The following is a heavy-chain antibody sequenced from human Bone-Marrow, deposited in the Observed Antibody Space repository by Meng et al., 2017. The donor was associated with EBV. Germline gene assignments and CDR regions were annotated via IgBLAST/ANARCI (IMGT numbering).Heavy chain of an antibody. Sequence: QVTFVSAGAEVKKPGSSVKVSCNASGGNFRISAISWLRQAPGQGLEWMGGFLPILGAPNYAQRFQDRVTITADESTSTGYMELSSLRSDDTAVYYCARESGRGYSSDYWGQGTLVTVSS. CDR3: ARESGRGYSSDY. D-gene: IGHD5-18*01. J-gene: IGHJ4*02. CDR2: FLPILGAP. V-gene: IGHV1-69*01. CDR1: GGNFRISA.